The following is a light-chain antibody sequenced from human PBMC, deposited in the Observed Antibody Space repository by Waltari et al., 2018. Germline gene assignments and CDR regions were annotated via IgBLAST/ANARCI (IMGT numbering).Light chain of an antibody. CDR2: GAT. J-gene: IGKJ2*01. CDR1: QIVSSSY. V-gene: IGKV3-20*01. Sequence: EIVLTQSPRNLSLSPGERATLSCRASQIVSSSYLAWYQLKPGQAPRLLIFGATSRARGTPDRLSGRGSGTDFTLTISRLEPEDFAVYYCQLYDISPMYTFGQGTNLQIK. CDR3: QLYDISPMYT.